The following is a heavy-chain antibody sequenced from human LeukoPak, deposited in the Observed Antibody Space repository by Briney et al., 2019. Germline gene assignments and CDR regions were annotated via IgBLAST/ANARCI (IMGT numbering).Heavy chain of an antibody. CDR2: INPSGSSG. J-gene: IGHJ4*02. CDR3: ANKEEGSTYFDY. CDR1: GFTFSSYA. V-gene: IGHV3-23*05. D-gene: IGHD2-2*01. Sequence: PGGSLRLSCAASGFTFSSYAMSWVRQAPGKGLEWVSAINPSGSSGYYADSVKGRFTISRDNSKNMLYLQMNNLRAEDTAIYYCANKEEGSTYFDYWGQGILVTVSS.